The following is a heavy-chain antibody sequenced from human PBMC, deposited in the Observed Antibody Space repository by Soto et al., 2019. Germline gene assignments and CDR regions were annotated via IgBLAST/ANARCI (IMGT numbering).Heavy chain of an antibody. Sequence: SLKVCCEASAYTFTSYGISWVRQAPGQGLEWMGWISAYNGYTNYAQKLQGRVTMTTDTSTSTAYMELRSLRSDDTAVYYCARETTVDASQYYYYGLDVWGQGATVTVP. J-gene: IGHJ6*02. CDR2: ISAYNGYT. D-gene: IGHD5-12*01. CDR1: AYTFTSYG. V-gene: IGHV1-18*04. CDR3: ARETTVDASQYYYYGLDV.